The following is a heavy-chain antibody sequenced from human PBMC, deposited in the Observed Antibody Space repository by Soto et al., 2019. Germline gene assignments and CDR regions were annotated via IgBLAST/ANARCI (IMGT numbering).Heavy chain of an antibody. CDR3: ARDRVDYGDYGFDY. J-gene: IGHJ4*02. CDR1: GFTFSSYS. CDR2: ISSSSSYI. Sequence: EVRLVESGGGLVKPGGSLRLSCAASGFTFSSYSMNWVRQAPGKGLEWVSSISSSSSYIYYADSVKGRFTISRDNAKNSLYLQMNSLRAEDTAVYYCARDRVDYGDYGFDYWGQGTLVTVSS. V-gene: IGHV3-21*01. D-gene: IGHD4-17*01.